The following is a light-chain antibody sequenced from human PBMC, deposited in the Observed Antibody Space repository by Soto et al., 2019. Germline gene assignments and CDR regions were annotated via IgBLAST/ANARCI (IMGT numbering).Light chain of an antibody. V-gene: IGKV3-20*01. Sequence: EIVLTQSPDTLSLSPGARATLSCRASQIVSTNSLAWYQQRPGQAPRPLIYGASSRATGTPDRFSGSGSGTDFTLISSILAPEDFAVYYCQQYGSSVLTFGGGTKVEIK. CDR3: QQYGSSVLT. CDR1: QIVSTNS. CDR2: GAS. J-gene: IGKJ4*01.